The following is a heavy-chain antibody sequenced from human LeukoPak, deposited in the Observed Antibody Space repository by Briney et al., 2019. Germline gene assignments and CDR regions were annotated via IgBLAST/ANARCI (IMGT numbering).Heavy chain of an antibody. Sequence: SETLSLTCAVYGGSFSGYYWSWIRQPPGKGLEWIGEINHSGSTNYNPSLKSRVTISVDTSKNQFSLKLSSVTAADTAVYYCARRGREIVVVPAAPHWFDPWGQGTLVTVSS. CDR3: ARRGREIVVVPAAPHWFDP. D-gene: IGHD2-2*01. CDR2: INHSGST. V-gene: IGHV4-34*01. J-gene: IGHJ5*02. CDR1: GGSFSGYY.